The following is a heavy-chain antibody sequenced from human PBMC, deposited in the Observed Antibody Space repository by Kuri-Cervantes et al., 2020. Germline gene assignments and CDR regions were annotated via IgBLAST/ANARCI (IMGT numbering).Heavy chain of an antibody. CDR3: AKDQVLHWFDP. D-gene: IGHD4/OR15-4a*01. J-gene: IGHJ5*02. V-gene: IGHV3-7*03. CDR2: IKQDGSEK. Sequence: GESLKISCAASGFTFSSYWMSWVRQAPGKGLEWVANIKQDGSEKYYVDSVKGRFTISRDNAKNSLYLQMNSLGADDTAVYYCAKDQVLHWFDPWGQGTLVTVSS. CDR1: GFTFSSYW.